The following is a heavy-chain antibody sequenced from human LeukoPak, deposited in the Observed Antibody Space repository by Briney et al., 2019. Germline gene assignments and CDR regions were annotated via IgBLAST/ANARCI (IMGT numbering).Heavy chain of an antibody. CDR3: ARGPSSNWSGLDF. V-gene: IGHV3-74*01. D-gene: IGHD6-13*01. J-gene: IGHJ4*02. Sequence: VGSLRLSCAASGFSFSGHWMHWARQLPGKGLVWVSRISPTGSTTSYADSVKGRFTVSRDNAKNTLYLQVNNLRAEDTAVYYCARGPSSNWSGLDFWGQGTLLTVSS. CDR2: ISPTGSTT. CDR1: GFSFSGHW.